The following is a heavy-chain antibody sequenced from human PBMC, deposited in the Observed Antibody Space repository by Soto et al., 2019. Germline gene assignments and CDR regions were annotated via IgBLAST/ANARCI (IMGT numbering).Heavy chain of an antibody. CDR2: IWYDGSNK. CDR1: GFTFSSYG. D-gene: IGHD4-17*01. V-gene: IGHV3-33*01. J-gene: IGHJ4*02. CDR3: ARASTTVTTYEGYFFDY. Sequence: QVQLVESGGGVVQPGRSLRLSCATSGFTFSSYGMHWVRQAPGKGLAWVAVIWYDGSNKYYADSVKGRFTISRDNSKNTLYLQMNSLRAEDTAVYYCARASTTVTTYEGYFFDYWGQGTLVTVSS.